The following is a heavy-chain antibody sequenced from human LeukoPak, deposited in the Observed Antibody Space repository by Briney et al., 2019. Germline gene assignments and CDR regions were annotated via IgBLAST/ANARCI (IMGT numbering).Heavy chain of an antibody. CDR1: GDSVSSNSAA. J-gene: IGHJ4*02. CDR2: AYYRSKWYN. CDR3: AREGRAVAGNHFDY. V-gene: IGHV6-1*01. Sequence: KHSQTLSLTCAISGDSVSSNSAAWNWIRQSPSRGLEWLGRAYYRSKWYNDYAVSVKSRITINPHTSKNQFSLQLNSVTPEDTAVYYCAREGRAVAGNHFDYWGQGTLVTVSS. D-gene: IGHD6-19*01.